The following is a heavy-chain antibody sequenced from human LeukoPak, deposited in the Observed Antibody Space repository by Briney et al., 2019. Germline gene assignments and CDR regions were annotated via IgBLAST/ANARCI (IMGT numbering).Heavy chain of an antibody. CDR1: GFTFTSSA. CDR2: IVVGSGNT. D-gene: IGHD3-22*01. CDR3: AASPDYYDSSGYSYYFDY. J-gene: IGHJ4*02. Sequence: SVKVSCKASGFTFTSSAVQWVRQARGQRLEWIGWIVVGSGNTNYAQKFQERVTITRDMSTSTAYMELSSLRSEDTAVYHCAASPDYYDSSGYSYYFDYWGQGTLVTVSS. V-gene: IGHV1-58*01.